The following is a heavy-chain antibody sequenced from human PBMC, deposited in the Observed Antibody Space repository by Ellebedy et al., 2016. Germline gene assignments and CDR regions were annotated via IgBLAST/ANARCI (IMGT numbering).Heavy chain of an antibody. CDR2: IKSKTDDGTT. Sequence: GGSLRLXXAGSGSTFSHAWMSWVRQAPGKGLEWVGRIKSKTDDGTTDYAAPVKGRFTISRDDSKNTLYLQMNSLKTEDTAVYYCTTDVDYYNSWGQGTLVTVSS. V-gene: IGHV3-15*01. J-gene: IGHJ5*02. CDR3: TTDVDYYNS. D-gene: IGHD3-10*01. CDR1: GSTFSHAW.